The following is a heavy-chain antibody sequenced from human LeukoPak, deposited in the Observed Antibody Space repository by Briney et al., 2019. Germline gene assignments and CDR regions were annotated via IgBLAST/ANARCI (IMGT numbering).Heavy chain of an antibody. V-gene: IGHV4-4*09. J-gene: IGHJ4*02. CDR2: INTKGGT. D-gene: IGHD2-21*01. CDR1: GVSMSAYQ. Sequence: SETLSLTCTVSGVSMSAYQWSWVRQSPEKGLEWIGCINTKGGTSYNPSLKSRVTTSVDTSKSQFSLRLTSVTAADTAVYYCAASNDAKIAPFDHWGQGAPVTVSS. CDR3: AASNDAKIAPFDH.